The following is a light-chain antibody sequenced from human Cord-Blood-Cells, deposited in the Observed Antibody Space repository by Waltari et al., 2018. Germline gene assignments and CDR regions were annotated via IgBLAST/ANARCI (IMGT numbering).Light chain of an antibody. Sequence: DIQMTQSPSSLSASVGDRVTITCQASQSISSYLNWYQQKPGKAPKLLIYAASSLQSGVPSRFSGSEAGTDFTLTISSLQPEDFATYYCQQSDRTPWTFGQGTKVEIK. J-gene: IGKJ1*01. CDR1: QSISSY. V-gene: IGKV1-39*01. CDR3: QQSDRTPWT. CDR2: AAS.